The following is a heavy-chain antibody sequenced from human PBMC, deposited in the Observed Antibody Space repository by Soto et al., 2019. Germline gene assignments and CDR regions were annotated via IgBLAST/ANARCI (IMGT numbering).Heavy chain of an antibody. J-gene: IGHJ4*02. Sequence: GGSLRLSCAASGFTFSLYSMIWVRQAPGKGLEWVASITSSSYIYYEDSLKGRFTISRDNAKNSLFLQLDSLRAEDTAVYFCVRARSTDSRPDYWGQGTLVTVSS. V-gene: IGHV3-21*01. CDR2: ITSSSYI. CDR3: VRARSTDSRPDY. D-gene: IGHD3-22*01. CDR1: GFTFSLYS.